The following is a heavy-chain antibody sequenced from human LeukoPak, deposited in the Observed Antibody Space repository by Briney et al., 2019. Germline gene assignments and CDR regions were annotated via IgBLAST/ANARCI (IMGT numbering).Heavy chain of an antibody. CDR3: AKMRGSSPLDY. CDR2: ISYDGSNK. V-gene: IGHV3-30*18. D-gene: IGHD1-26*01. Sequence: GGSLRVSCAASGFTFSSYGMHWVRQAPGKGLEWVAVISYDGSNKYYADSVKGRFTISRDNSKNTLYLQMNSLRAEDTAVYYCAKMRGSSPLDYWGQGTLVTVSS. CDR1: GFTFSSYG. J-gene: IGHJ4*02.